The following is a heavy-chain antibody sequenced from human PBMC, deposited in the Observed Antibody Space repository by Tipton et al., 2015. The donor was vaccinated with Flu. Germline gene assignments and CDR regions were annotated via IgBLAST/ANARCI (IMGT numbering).Heavy chain of an antibody. CDR2: LSGSDGTT. Sequence: SLRLSCAASGFTFSDYAMSWVRQAPGKGLEWVSSLSGSDGTTYYADSVKGRFSISRDRSNNTVYLQLDNLRAEDTAVYFCAREIRHSDWTLDYYGMDVWGQGTTVIVSS. CDR1: GFTFSDYA. D-gene: IGHD6-19*01. CDR3: AREIRHSDWTLDYYGMDV. J-gene: IGHJ6*02. V-gene: IGHV3-23*01.